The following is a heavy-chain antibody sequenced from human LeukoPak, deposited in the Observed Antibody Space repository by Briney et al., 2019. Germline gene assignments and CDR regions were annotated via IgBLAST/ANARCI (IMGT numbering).Heavy chain of an antibody. CDR2: INPSGGST. V-gene: IGHV1-46*01. D-gene: IGHD3-3*01. CDR1: GYTFTSYY. J-gene: IGHJ4*02. CDR3: AKEDFWSGYLDY. Sequence: ASVKVSCKASGYTFTSYYMHWVRQAPGQGLEWMGIINPSGGSTSYAQKFQGRVTMTRDTSTSTVYMELSSLRSEDTAVYFCAKEDFWSGYLDYWGQGTLVTVSS.